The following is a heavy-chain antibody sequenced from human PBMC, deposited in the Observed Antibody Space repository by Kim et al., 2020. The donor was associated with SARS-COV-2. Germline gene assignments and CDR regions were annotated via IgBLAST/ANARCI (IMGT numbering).Heavy chain of an antibody. V-gene: IGHV1-8*01. J-gene: IGHJ5*02. CDR3: ARGGGSSGWSGFDP. D-gene: IGHD6-19*01. Sequence: AQQFQGRVTMTRNTSIRTAYMELSSLRSEDTAVYYCARGGGSSGWSGFDPWGQGTLVTVSS.